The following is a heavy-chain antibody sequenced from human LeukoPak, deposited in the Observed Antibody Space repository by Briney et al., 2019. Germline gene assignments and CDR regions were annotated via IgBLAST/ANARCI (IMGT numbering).Heavy chain of an antibody. V-gene: IGHV1-69*05. CDR1: GDTFNTYN. D-gene: IGHD4-17*01. CDR2: ITPRSGTP. Sequence: ASVKVSCKASGDTFNTYNIHWVRQAPRQGLEWIGRITPRSGTPYYAQKFQGRVTIITDESTNTAYMDLSSLRSEDTAVYYCATTKIDFGDYLDYWGQGTLVTVSS. CDR3: ATTKIDFGDYLDY. J-gene: IGHJ4*02.